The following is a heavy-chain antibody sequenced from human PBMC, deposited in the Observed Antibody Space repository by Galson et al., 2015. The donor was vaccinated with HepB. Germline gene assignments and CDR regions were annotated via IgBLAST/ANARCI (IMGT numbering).Heavy chain of an antibody. D-gene: IGHD2-8*01. CDR3: ARDNAGFDY. V-gene: IGHV3-21*01. CDR1: GFTFSSYT. J-gene: IGHJ4*02. Sequence: SLRLSCAASGFTFSSYTMNWVRQAPGKGLEWVSSISSSSGYIYYADSVKGRFTISRDNAKSSLYLQMNSLRAEDTAVYYCARDNAGFDYWGQGTLVTVSP. CDR2: ISSSSGYI.